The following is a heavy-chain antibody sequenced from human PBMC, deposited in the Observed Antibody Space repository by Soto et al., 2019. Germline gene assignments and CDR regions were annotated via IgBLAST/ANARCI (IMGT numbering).Heavy chain of an antibody. J-gene: IGHJ4*02. CDR2: ISPDGSDT. Sequence: GGSLRLSCAASAFTFSSSWMYWVRQAPGKGLVWVSRISPDGSDTRQTDSVKGRFAVSRDNAKNTLYLQMNNLRVEDTAVYFCTSYNWHYLTDFWGQGTLVTVSS. V-gene: IGHV3-74*01. CDR3: TSYNWHYLTDF. CDR1: AFTFSSSW. D-gene: IGHD1-7*01.